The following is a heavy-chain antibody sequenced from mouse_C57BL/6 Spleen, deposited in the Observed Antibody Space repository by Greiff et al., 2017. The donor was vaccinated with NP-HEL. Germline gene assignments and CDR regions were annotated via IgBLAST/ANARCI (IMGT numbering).Heavy chain of an antibody. CDR3: ARGGYTYAMDY. CDR1: GYTFTDYY. J-gene: IGHJ4*01. CDR2: INPYNGGT. Sequence: VQLQQSGPVLVKPGASVKMSCKASGYTFTDYYMNWVKQSHGKSLEWIGVINPYNGGTSYNQKFKGKATLTVDKSSSTAYMELNSLTSEDSAVYYCARGGYTYAMDYWGQGTSVTVSS. V-gene: IGHV1-19*01. D-gene: IGHD3-1*01.